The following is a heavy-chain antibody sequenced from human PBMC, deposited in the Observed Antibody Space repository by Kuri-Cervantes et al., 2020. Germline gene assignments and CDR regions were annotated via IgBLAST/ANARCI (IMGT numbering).Heavy chain of an antibody. J-gene: IGHJ5*02. Sequence: SVKVSCKASGGTFSSYAISWVRQAPGQGLEWMGGIIPIFGTANYAQKFQGRVTITTDESTSTAYMELSSLRSEDTAVYYCARDLSSVVATTQERNWFDPWGQGTLVTVSS. CDR2: IIPIFGTA. CDR3: ARDLSSVVATTQERNWFDP. D-gene: IGHD2-15*01. V-gene: IGHV1-69*05. CDR1: GGTFSSYA.